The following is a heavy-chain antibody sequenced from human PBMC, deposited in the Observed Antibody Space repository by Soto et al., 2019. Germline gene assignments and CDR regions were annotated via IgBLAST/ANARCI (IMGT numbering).Heavy chain of an antibody. CDR1: GLSLNNGRLG. Sequence: QVTLKESGPVLVKPTETLTLTCTVSGLSLNNGRLGVSWIRQPPGKALEWLAHIFSNDDKSYSTSLQSRLTISKDTSRSQVVLTMTNMDPVDSATYYCAHFYASVRSPIEAFDVWGQGTTVSVSS. D-gene: IGHD3-10*01. J-gene: IGHJ3*01. V-gene: IGHV2-26*01. CDR3: AHFYASVRSPIEAFDV. CDR2: IFSNDDK.